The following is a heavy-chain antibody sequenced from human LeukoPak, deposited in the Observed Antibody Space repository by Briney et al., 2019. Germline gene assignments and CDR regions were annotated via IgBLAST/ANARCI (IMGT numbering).Heavy chain of an antibody. CDR1: GFTFSSNG. Sequence: GGSLRLSCAASGFTFSSNGMHWVRQAPAKGLEWVAFIRYDGSNEYYADSVKGGFTISRDTSRNTLYLQMNSLRAEDTAVYSCAKSGGHFFFDYWGQGTLVTVSS. D-gene: IGHD3-10*01. J-gene: IGHJ4*02. V-gene: IGHV3-30*02. CDR2: IRYDGSNE. CDR3: AKSGGHFFFDY.